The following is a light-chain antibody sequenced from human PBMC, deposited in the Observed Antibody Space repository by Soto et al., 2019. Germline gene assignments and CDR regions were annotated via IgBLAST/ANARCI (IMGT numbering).Light chain of an antibody. CDR3: QVWDSSSDHYV. V-gene: IGLV3-21*02. J-gene: IGLJ1*01. Sequence: SSELTQPPSESVAPGQTARITCGGNNIGTRTVHWYQQKPGQAPVLVVHDDSDRPSGIPERFSGFNSGNTATLTITRVEAGDEAAYFCQVWDSSSDHYVFGTGTKRTVL. CDR1: NIGTRT. CDR2: DDS.